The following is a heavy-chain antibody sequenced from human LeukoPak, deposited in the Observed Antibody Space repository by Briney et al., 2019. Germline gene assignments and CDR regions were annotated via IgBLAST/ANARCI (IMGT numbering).Heavy chain of an antibody. V-gene: IGHV4-4*07. CDR1: GGSISSYY. Sequence: PSETLSLTCTVSGGSISSYYWSWIRQPAGKGLEWIGRIYTSGSTNYNPSLKSRVTMSVDTSKNQFSLKLSSVTAADTAVYYCARVITYYYDSSGYYEGGPQYYFDYWGQGTLVTVSS. CDR3: ARVITYYYDSSGYYEGGPQYYFDY. J-gene: IGHJ4*02. D-gene: IGHD3-22*01. CDR2: IYTSGST.